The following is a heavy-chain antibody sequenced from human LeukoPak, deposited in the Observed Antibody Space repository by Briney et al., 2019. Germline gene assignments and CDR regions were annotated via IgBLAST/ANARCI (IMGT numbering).Heavy chain of an antibody. J-gene: IGHJ4*02. CDR1: GFTFSSYG. V-gene: IGHV3-30*02. Sequence: PGGSLRLSCAASGFTFSSYGMHWVRQAPGKGLEWVAFIQYAGSDKYYADSVKGRFTISRDNSKNTLYLQMNSLGAEDTAVYYCAKGWDVDTAIDYWGQGTLVTVSS. D-gene: IGHD5-18*01. CDR3: AKGWDVDTAIDY. CDR2: IQYAGSDK.